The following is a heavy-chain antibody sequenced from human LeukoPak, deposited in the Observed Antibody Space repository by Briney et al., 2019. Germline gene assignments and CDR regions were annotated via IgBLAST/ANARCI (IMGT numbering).Heavy chain of an antibody. CDR2: MYYSGST. D-gene: IGHD3-22*01. Sequence: SETLSLTCAVYGGSFSGYYWSWIRQPPGKGLEWIGSMYYSGSTNYNPSLKSRATISEDTSKKQFSLKLSSMTAADTAVYYCARAGYDTSGFWYFDLWGRGTLVTVSS. CDR3: ARAGYDTSGFWYFDL. J-gene: IGHJ2*01. V-gene: IGHV4-59*01. CDR1: GGSFSGYY.